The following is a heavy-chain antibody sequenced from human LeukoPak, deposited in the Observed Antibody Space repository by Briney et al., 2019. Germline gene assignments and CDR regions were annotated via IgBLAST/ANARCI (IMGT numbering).Heavy chain of an antibody. D-gene: IGHD6-19*01. CDR1: GFTFSSYS. CDR2: ISSSSSYI. J-gene: IGHJ4*02. CDR3: ARNIAVAGTGFDY. Sequence: KTGGSLRLSCAASGFTFSSYSMNWVRQAPGKGLEWVSSISSSSSYIYYADSVKGRFTISRDNAENSLYLQMNSLRAEDTAVYYCARNIAVAGTGFDYWGQGTLVTVSS. V-gene: IGHV3-21*01.